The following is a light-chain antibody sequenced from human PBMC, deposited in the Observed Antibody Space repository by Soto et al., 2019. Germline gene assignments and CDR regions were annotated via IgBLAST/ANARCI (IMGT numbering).Light chain of an antibody. CDR3: QYYGT. Sequence: DIQVTQSPSTLSASVGDRVTVTCRASQSINVWLAWYQQKPGKAPKLLIREASSLHTGVPSRFSGSASGTDFTLTINSLQPDDFATYYCQYYGTFGQGTKLEIK. CDR2: EAS. J-gene: IGKJ2*01. CDR1: QSINVW. V-gene: IGKV1-5*03.